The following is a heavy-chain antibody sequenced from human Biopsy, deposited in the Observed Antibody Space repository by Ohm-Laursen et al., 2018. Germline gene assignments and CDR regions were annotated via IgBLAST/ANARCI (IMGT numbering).Heavy chain of an antibody. Sequence: SLRLSCAAFGFPFSDYYMRWIRQAPGKGLEWVSYISSGGTTIYYADSVKGRFTISRDHAKNSLYLQMNSLRADDTAVYYCARDTRWSPYHMDVWGQGTTVTVSS. D-gene: IGHD4-23*01. CDR1: GFPFSDYY. V-gene: IGHV3-11*01. J-gene: IGHJ6*02. CDR2: ISSGGTTI. CDR3: ARDTRWSPYHMDV.